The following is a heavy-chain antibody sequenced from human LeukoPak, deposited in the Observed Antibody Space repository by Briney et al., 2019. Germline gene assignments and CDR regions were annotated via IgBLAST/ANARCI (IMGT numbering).Heavy chain of an antibody. V-gene: IGHV3-9*01. Sequence: PGRSLRLSCAASRFTFDDYAMHWVRQAPGKGLEWVSGISWNSGSIGYADSVKGRYTISRDNAKNSLYLQMNSLRAEDTALYYCAKDMSPLYDSSGYYDYWGQGTLVTVSS. J-gene: IGHJ4*02. D-gene: IGHD3-22*01. CDR3: AKDMSPLYDSSGYYDY. CDR1: RFTFDDYA. CDR2: ISWNSGSI.